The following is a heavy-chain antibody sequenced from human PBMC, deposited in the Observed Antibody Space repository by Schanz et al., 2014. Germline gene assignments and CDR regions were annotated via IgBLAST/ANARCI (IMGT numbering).Heavy chain of an antibody. D-gene: IGHD5-12*01. CDR3: ARDGGRDGYNLAFDV. CDR2: INSDGSTT. Sequence: EVQLVESGGGLVQPGGSLRLSCSASGFSFSSYALHWVRQAPGKGLVWVSRINSDGSTTIYADSVKGRFTISRDNAKNTLYLQMNSLRAEDTAVYFCARDGGRDGYNLAFDVWGQGTLVTVSS. CDR1: GFSFSSYA. V-gene: IGHV3-74*01. J-gene: IGHJ3*01.